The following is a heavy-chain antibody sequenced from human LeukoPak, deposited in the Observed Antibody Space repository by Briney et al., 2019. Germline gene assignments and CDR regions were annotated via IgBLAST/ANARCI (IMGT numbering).Heavy chain of an antibody. V-gene: IGHV3-7*03. CDR2: IKQDGSEK. D-gene: IGHD4-11*01. Sequence: GGSLRLSCVASGFTFSSYWMSWVRQPPGKGLEWVAKIKQDGSEKYYVDPVKGRFTISRDNAKNSLYLQMNSLRAEDTAVYYCGKDLNYGLDYWGQGTLVTVSS. CDR3: GKDLNYGLDY. J-gene: IGHJ4*02. CDR1: GFTFSSYW.